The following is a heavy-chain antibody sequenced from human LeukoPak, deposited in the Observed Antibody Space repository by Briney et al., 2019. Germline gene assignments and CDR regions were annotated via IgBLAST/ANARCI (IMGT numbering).Heavy chain of an antibody. D-gene: IGHD6-19*01. J-gene: IGHJ3*02. CDR3: ARGDPDSSGWYAAFDI. CDR1: GFTFSSYA. CDR2: ISYDGGNK. Sequence: TGRSLRLSCAASGFTFSSYAMHWVRQAPGKGLEWVAVISYDGGNKYYADSVKGRFTISRDNSKNTLYLQMSSLRAEDTAVYYCARGDPDSSGWYAAFDIWGQGTMVTVSS. V-gene: IGHV3-30-3*01.